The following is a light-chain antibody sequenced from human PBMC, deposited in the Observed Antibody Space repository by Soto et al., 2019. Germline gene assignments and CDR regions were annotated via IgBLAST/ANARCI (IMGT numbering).Light chain of an antibody. V-gene: IGKV3-15*01. J-gene: IGKJ1*01. CDR2: AAS. CDR3: HLYNNWPWT. CDR1: QRVSSH. Sequence: MMMTQSPATLSVSPGERVTLSCRASQRVSSHLAWYQQKPGQAPRLLIYAASTRATGIPVRFSGSGSETEFTLTIRSLQSEDFALYYCHLYNNWPWTFGQGTKVDI.